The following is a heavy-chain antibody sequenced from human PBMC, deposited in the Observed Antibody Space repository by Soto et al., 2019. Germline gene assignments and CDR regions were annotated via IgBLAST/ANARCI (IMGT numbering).Heavy chain of an antibody. CDR1: GASISSSYYY. Sequence: QLQLQESGPGLVKPSETLSLTCTVSGASISSSYYYWGWIRQPPGKGREWIGSIYYSGRPSYNPPLESRVTVSVDTSKHQFFLKVTSLTAADAAKYYCARHGVDGADHLEDYFDYWGQGTLVTVSS. CDR3: ARHGVDGADHLEDYFDY. CDR2: IYYSGRP. D-gene: IGHD1-1*01. J-gene: IGHJ4*02. V-gene: IGHV4-39*01.